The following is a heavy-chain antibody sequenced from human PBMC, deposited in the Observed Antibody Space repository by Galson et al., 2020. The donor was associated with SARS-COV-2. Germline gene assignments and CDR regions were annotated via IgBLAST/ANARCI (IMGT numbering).Heavy chain of an antibody. V-gene: IGHV3-30*04. CDR3: ARDFGSGWDY. CDR1: GLTFSSYA. CDR2: ISYDGSNK. D-gene: IGHD6-19*01. Sequence: GGSLRLSCAASGLTFSSYAMHWVRQAPGKGLEWVAVISYDGSNKYYADSVKGRFTISRDNSKNTLYLQMNSLRAEDTAVYYCARDFGSGWDYWGQGTLVTVSS. J-gene: IGHJ4*02.